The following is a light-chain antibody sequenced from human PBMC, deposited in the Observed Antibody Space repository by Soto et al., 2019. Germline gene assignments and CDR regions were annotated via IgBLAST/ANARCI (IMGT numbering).Light chain of an antibody. Sequence: QSALTQPRSVSGSPRQTVTISCTGTSRVVGGYNYVSWYQQHPGKAPKLMIYDVSKRPSGVPDRFSGSKSGNTASLTISGLQAEDEADYYCSSYAGNNNYVFGTGTKVTVL. CDR2: DVS. CDR1: SRVVGGYNY. J-gene: IGLJ1*01. CDR3: SSYAGNNNYV. V-gene: IGLV2-11*01.